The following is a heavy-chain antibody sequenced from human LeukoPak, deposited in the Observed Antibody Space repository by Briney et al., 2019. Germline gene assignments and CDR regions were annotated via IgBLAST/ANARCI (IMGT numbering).Heavy chain of an antibody. CDR1: GFTVSSNY. V-gene: IGHV3-53*01. CDR3: ARGRGPYYYYMDV. CDR2: IYSGGST. J-gene: IGHJ6*03. Sequence: GGSLRLSCAASGFTVSSNYMSWVRQAPGKGLEWVSVIYSGGSTYYADSVKGRFTISRDNSKNTLYLQMNSLRAEDTAVYYCARGRGPYYYYMDVWGKGTTVTVSS.